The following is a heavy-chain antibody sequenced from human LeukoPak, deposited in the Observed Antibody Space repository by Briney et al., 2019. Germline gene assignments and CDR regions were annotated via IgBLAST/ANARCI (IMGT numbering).Heavy chain of an antibody. D-gene: IGHD3-22*01. Sequence: PSETLSLTCTVSGGSISSHYWSWIRQPPGKGLEWIGHIYYSGSTNYNPSLKSRVTISVDTSKNQFSLKLSSVTAADTAVYYCARVDSSGAFDYWGQGTLVTVSS. CDR2: IYYSGST. CDR3: ARVDSSGAFDY. V-gene: IGHV4-59*11. CDR1: GGSISSHY. J-gene: IGHJ4*02.